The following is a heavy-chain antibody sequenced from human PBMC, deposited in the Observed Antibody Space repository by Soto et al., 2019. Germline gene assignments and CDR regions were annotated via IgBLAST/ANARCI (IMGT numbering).Heavy chain of an antibody. CDR1: GYTFTGYY. CDR3: ARSKEGYSSSWYPGWFDP. D-gene: IGHD6-13*01. Sequence: QVQLVQSGAEVKKPGASVKVSCKASGYTFTGYYMHWVRQAPGQGLEWMGWINPNSGGTNYAQKFQGWVTMTRDTSISTAYMELSRLRSDDTAVYYWARSKEGYSSSWYPGWFDPWGQGTLVTVSS. CDR2: INPNSGGT. J-gene: IGHJ5*02. V-gene: IGHV1-2*04.